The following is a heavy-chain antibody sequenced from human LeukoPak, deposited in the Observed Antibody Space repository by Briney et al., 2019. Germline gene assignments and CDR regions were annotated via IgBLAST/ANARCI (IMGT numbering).Heavy chain of an antibody. J-gene: IGHJ4*02. V-gene: IGHV1-18*01. CDR2: ISAYNGNT. D-gene: IGHD6-19*01. CDR3: ARDQVAVAWAGDY. CDR1: GYTFTSYG. Sequence: ASVKVSCKASGYTFTSYGISWVRQAPGQGLEWMGWISAYNGNTNYAQKLQGRVTMTTDTSTSTDYMELRSLRSDDTAVYYCARDQVAVAWAGDYWGQGTLVTVSS.